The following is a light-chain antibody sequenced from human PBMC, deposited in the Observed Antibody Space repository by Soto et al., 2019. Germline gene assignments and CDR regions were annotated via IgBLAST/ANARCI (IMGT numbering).Light chain of an antibody. CDR2: AAS. V-gene: IGKV3-20*01. Sequence: EIVLKQSPGTLSLSPGERATLSCRASQSVSSHYLAWYQQKPGQAPRLLIYAASSRATGIPVRFSGSGSGTDFTLTISRLEPEDLAVYYCQHFSNSPSITFGQGARLEIK. CDR1: QSVSSHY. J-gene: IGKJ5*01. CDR3: QHFSNSPSIT.